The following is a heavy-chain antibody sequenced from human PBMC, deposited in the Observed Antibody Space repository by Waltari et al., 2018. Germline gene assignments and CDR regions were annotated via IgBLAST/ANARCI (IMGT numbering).Heavy chain of an antibody. V-gene: IGHV4-39*07. CDR1: RSPITNNNYY. Sequence: QLQLQESGPGLVKPSESLSLTCTVSRSPITNNNYYRGWVRQPPGKGLEWIGSFYKSGTTYYNPSLKSRVTISVDTSNNQFSLKLNSVTAADTAVYYCVRGYPDIVATISDYWGQGTLVIVSS. CDR2: FYKSGTT. J-gene: IGHJ4*02. CDR3: VRGYPDIVATISDY. D-gene: IGHD5-12*01.